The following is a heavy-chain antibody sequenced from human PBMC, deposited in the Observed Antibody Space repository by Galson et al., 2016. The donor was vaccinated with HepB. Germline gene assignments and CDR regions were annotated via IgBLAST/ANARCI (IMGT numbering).Heavy chain of an antibody. D-gene: IGHD1-14*01. CDR1: GFIFSTYW. Sequence: SLRLSCAASGFIFSTYWMSWVRQVPGKGLERVANLKPDGSVEYYVDSVRGRFSISRDNAKNSLYLQMSSLRAEDTAVYYCTINHDYAFHTWGQGTVVTVSS. CDR3: TINHDYAFHT. V-gene: IGHV3-7*01. J-gene: IGHJ3*02. CDR2: LKPDGSVE.